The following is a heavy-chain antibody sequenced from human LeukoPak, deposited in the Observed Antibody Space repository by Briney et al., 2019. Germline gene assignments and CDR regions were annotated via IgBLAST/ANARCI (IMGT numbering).Heavy chain of an antibody. J-gene: IGHJ1*01. CDR3: AKLEYCSKAICYLGGHFEAEYFQH. Sequence: PGGSLRLSCAASGFTFSSYAMSWVRQAPGKGLEWVSAISGSGGSTYYADSVKGRFTISRDNSKNTLYLQMNSLRAEDTAVYYCAKLEYCSKAICYLGGHFEAEYFQHWGQGTLVIVSS. D-gene: IGHD2-2*01. CDR2: ISGSGGST. CDR1: GFTFSSYA. V-gene: IGHV3-23*01.